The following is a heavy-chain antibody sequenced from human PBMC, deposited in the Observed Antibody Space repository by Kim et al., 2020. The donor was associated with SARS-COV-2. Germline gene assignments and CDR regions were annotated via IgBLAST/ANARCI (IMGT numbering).Heavy chain of an antibody. CDR3: ARCPTSITVTTVYGMDV. D-gene: IGHD4-17*01. Sequence: ASVKVSCKASGYIFTSYAMHWVRQAPGQRLEWMGWINAGNGNTKYSQKFQGRVTITRDTSASTAYMELSSLRSEHTAVYYCARCPTSITVTTVYGMDVWGQGTTVTVSS. CDR2: INAGNGNT. CDR1: GYIFTSYA. J-gene: IGHJ6*02. V-gene: IGHV1-3*01.